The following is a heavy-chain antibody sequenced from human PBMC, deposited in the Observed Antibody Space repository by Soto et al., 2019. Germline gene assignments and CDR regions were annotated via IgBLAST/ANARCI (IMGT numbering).Heavy chain of an antibody. CDR2: ISSSSSYI. Sequence: EVQLVESGGGLVKPGGSLRLSCAASGFTFSSYSMNWVRQAPGKGLEWVSSISSSSSYIYYADSVKGRFTISRDNAKNSLYLQMNSLRAEDTAVYYCARDLSSGQGRAFDIWGQWTLVTVSS. D-gene: IGHD6-19*01. CDR3: ARDLSSGQGRAFDI. V-gene: IGHV3-21*01. J-gene: IGHJ3*02. CDR1: GFTFSSYS.